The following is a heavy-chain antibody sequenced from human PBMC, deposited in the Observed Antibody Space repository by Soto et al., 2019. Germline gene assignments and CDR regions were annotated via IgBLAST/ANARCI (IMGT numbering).Heavy chain of an antibody. Sequence: ASVKVSCKASGYTFTSYGISWVRQAPGQGLEWMGWISGYNGNTKYAQKHQGRVTVTTDTSTSTAYMELRSLISDDTAVYNCAGTTAYETSGYYYHTYWGQGSQFTVSS. J-gene: IGHJ4*02. CDR3: AGTTAYETSGYYYHTY. D-gene: IGHD3-22*01. CDR1: GYTFTSYG. V-gene: IGHV1-18*01. CDR2: ISGYNGNT.